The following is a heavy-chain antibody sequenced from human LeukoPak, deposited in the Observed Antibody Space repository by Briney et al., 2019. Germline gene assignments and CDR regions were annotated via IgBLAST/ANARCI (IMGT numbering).Heavy chain of an antibody. CDR2: IYYSGST. CDR3: ARGGGSSGYYYDY. Sequence: SETLSLTCTVSGGSISPYFWSWIRQPPGKGLEWIGYIYYSGSTNYNPSLKSRVTMSVDMSKNQFSLKLSSVTAADTAVYYCARGGGSSGYYYDYWGQGTLVTVSS. D-gene: IGHD3-22*01. CDR1: GGSISPYF. V-gene: IGHV4-59*01. J-gene: IGHJ4*02.